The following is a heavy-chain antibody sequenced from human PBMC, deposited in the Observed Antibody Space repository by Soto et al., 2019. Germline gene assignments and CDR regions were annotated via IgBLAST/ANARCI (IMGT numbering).Heavy chain of an antibody. CDR2: IDGDGRNT. Sequence: EVQLVESGGGLVQPGGSLRVSCAASGFTFSSHWIHWVRQGPGKGLMSVSRIDGDGRNTDYAYSVKGRFTISRDNAKNTVYLQMSSLRADDTGVYYCIRGSIGWNGIDYWVQGALFTVSS. CDR1: GFTFSSHW. J-gene: IGHJ4*02. D-gene: IGHD1-1*01. V-gene: IGHV3-74*01. CDR3: IRGSIGWNGIDY.